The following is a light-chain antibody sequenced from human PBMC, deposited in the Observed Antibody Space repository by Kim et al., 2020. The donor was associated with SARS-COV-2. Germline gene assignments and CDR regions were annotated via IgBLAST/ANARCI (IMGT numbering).Light chain of an antibody. Sequence: QSALTQPASVSGSPGQSITISCTGTSGDIGAYDYVAWYQKHPRRAPKLLIYDVIIRPSGVSSRFSGSKSGNTASLTISGLQAEDEADYYCSSGSFTTRSWVLFGGGTQLTVL. J-gene: IGLJ2*01. CDR2: DVI. CDR1: SGDIGAYDY. CDR3: SSGSFTTRSWVL. V-gene: IGLV2-14*03.